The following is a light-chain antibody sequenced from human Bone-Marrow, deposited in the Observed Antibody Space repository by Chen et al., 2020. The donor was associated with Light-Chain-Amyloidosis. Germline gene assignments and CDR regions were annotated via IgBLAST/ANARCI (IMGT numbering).Light chain of an antibody. CDR1: NIGSTS. J-gene: IGLJ3*02. CDR2: DDG. CDR3: QVWDRSSDRPV. Sequence: SYVLTQPSSVSVAPGQTATIACGGNNIGSTSVHWYQQTPGQAPLLVVYDDGDRPSGIPERLSGSNSGNTATLTISRAEAGDEADYYCQVWDRSSDRPVFGGGTKLTVL. V-gene: IGLV3-21*02.